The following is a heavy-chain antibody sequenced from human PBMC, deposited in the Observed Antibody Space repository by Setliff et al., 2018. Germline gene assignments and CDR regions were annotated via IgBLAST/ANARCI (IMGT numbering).Heavy chain of an antibody. CDR1: GYMFTTYG. J-gene: IGHJ6*03. Sequence: SVKVSCKTSGYMFTTYGISWVRQAPGQGLEWMGGTIPSFGSTNYAQKFQDRVTIITDESTSTAYMELSSLRFEDTAVYYCAREGVDTRSSTDYRYYMDVWGKGTTVTVSS. CDR3: AREGVDTRSSTDYRYYMDV. V-gene: IGHV1-69*05. CDR2: TIPSFGST. D-gene: IGHD5-18*01.